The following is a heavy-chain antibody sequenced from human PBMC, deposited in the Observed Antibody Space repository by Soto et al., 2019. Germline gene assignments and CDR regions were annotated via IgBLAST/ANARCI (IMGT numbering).Heavy chain of an antibody. Sequence: QVQLVESGGGVVQPGRSLRLSCATSGFTFSNYGMNWIRQAPGKGLEWVAFISYDGSNIHFPDSVKGRFTISRDNPKNTLHLQMNSLRADDTAVYYCATTVFCTNGLCYPGVFDCWGQGTLVTVSS. CDR2: ISYDGSNI. D-gene: IGHD2-8*01. CDR1: GFTFSNYG. J-gene: IGHJ4*02. CDR3: ATTVFCTNGLCYPGVFDC. V-gene: IGHV3-30*03.